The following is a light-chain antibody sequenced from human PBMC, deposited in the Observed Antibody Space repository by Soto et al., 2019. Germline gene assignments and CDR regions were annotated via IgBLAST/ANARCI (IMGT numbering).Light chain of an antibody. V-gene: IGKV3D-20*01. Sequence: EIVLTQCPVTLSLSPGERATLSCGASQTVSSGYLAWYQQRPGLAPRLLIYDASSRATGIPDRFSGSGSGTDFSLTISRLEPEDFAVYYCQQYSSSPYTFGQGTKLEIK. CDR3: QQYSSSPYT. CDR1: QTVSSGY. CDR2: DAS. J-gene: IGKJ2*01.